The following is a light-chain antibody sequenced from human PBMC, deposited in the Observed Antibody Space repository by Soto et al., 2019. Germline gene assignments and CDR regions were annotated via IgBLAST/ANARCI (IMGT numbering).Light chain of an antibody. V-gene: IGKV3-15*01. CDR1: QRISSN. J-gene: IGKJ4*01. CDR3: QQYHTWPIT. Sequence: EIVMTQSPATLSVSPGERATLSCRASQRISSNLAWYQHKPGQAPRLLIFGASTRATGIPARFSGSGSGTEFTLTISSLQSEDCAIYYCQQYHTWPITFGGGTKVDIK. CDR2: GAS.